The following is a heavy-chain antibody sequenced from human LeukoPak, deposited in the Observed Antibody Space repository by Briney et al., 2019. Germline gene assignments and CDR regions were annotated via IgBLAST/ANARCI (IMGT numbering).Heavy chain of an antibody. CDR2: INPSSGGT. D-gene: IGHD5-12*01. V-gene: IGHV1-2*02. CDR1: GYTFTDYY. Sequence: ASVKVSCKASGYTFTDYYIHWVREAPGQGLEWRGWINPSSGGTNYAQKFQGRVTVTRVTSINTAYMELTRLTSDDTAVYYCASVYSGYDLVQLDYWGQGTLVTVSS. J-gene: IGHJ4*02. CDR3: ASVYSGYDLVQLDY.